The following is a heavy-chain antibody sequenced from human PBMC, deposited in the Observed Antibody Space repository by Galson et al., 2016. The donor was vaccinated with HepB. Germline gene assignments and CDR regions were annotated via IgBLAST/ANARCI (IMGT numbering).Heavy chain of an antibody. CDR3: ASDPVYYDFWSGYYPFNWFDP. D-gene: IGHD3-3*01. V-gene: IGHV1-46*01. J-gene: IGHJ5*02. Sequence: SVKVSRKASGYTFTSYYIHCVRHAPGQGLEWMGIINPSGGGTSYAQRFQGRVTMTRDTSTSPVYMGLRSLRSEDTAVYYCASDPVYYDFWSGYYPFNWFDPWGQGTLVTVSS. CDR2: INPSGGGT. CDR1: GYTFTSYY.